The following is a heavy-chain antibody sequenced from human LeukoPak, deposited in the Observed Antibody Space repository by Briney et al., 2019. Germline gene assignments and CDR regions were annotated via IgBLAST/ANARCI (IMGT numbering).Heavy chain of an antibody. J-gene: IGHJ4*02. CDR2: IYHSGST. Sequence: PSQTLSLTCAFSGGSISSGGYSWSWIRQPPGKGLEWIGYIYHSGSTYYNPSLKSRVTISVDRSKNQFSLKLSSVTAADTAVYYCATSPYYDFWSGYAAWGQGTLVTVSS. CDR3: ATSPYYDFWSGYAA. CDR1: GGSISSGGYS. D-gene: IGHD3-3*01. V-gene: IGHV4-30-2*01.